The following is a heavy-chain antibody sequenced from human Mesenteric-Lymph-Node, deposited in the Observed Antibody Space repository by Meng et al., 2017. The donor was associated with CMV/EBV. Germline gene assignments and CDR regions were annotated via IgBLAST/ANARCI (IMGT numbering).Heavy chain of an antibody. V-gene: IGHV3-23*01. Sequence: GESLKISCAASGFTFSSYAMSWVRQAPGKGLEWVSAISGSGGSTYYADSVKGRFTISRDNSKNTLYLQMNSLRAEDTAVYYCARDPLGYCSSTSCYKNYYGMDVWGQGTTVTVSS. J-gene: IGHJ6*02. D-gene: IGHD2-2*02. CDR2: ISGSGGST. CDR1: GFTFSSYA. CDR3: ARDPLGYCSSTSCYKNYYGMDV.